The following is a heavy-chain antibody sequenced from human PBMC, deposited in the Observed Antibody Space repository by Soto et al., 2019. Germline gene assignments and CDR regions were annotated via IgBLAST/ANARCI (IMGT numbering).Heavy chain of an antibody. CDR3: ARARRFVDDTRFDP. CDR2: ITPIFGTS. J-gene: IGHJ5*02. D-gene: IGHD3-3*01. CDR1: GVTFSDSS. V-gene: IGHV1-69*01. Sequence: QVQLVQSGAEVKRPGSSVRVSCKASGVTFSDSSFSWVRQAPGQGLEWMGVITPIFGTSNFAQSFRGRFIITAVDSTSTVYMELSSLSSADPAVYYCARARRFVDDTRFDPWGQGTLVTVSS.